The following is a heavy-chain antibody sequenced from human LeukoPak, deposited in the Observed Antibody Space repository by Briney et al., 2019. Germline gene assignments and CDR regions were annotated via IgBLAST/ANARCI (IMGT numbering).Heavy chain of an antibody. CDR2: IKQDGSEK. D-gene: IGHD3-10*01. Sequence: GSLRLSCAASGFTFSVYWMSWVRQAPGKGLEWVANIKQDGSEKYYVDSVKGRFTISRDNAKNSLSLQMNSLRAEDTAVYYCAKDPTMVRGVVIPGVGVDVWGQGTTVTVSS. CDR3: AKDPTMVRGVVIPGVGVDV. V-gene: IGHV3-7*01. CDR1: GFTFSVYW. J-gene: IGHJ6*02.